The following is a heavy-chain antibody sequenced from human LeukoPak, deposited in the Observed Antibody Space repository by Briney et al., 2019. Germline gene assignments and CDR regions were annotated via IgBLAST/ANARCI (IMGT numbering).Heavy chain of an antibody. CDR2: IYPGDSDT. Sequence: GESLKISCKGSGYSFTSFWIAWVRQMPGKGLEWMGIIYPGDSDTRYSPSFQGQVTISADKSISTAYLQWSSLKASDTAMYYCARWSPDYYDSSLDASDIWGQGTMVTVSS. V-gene: IGHV5-51*01. CDR3: ARWSPDYYDSSLDASDI. J-gene: IGHJ3*02. CDR1: GYSFTSFW. D-gene: IGHD3-22*01.